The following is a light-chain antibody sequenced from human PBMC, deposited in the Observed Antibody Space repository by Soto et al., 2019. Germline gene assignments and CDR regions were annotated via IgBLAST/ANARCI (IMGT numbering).Light chain of an antibody. CDR2: GVS. J-gene: IGLJ3*02. V-gene: IGLV2-14*01. CDR3: RSYTGSSPPWV. Sequence: QSALTQPASVSGSPGQSITISCTGTSSDVGAYNYVSWYQQHPGTAPKLMISGVSNRPSGVSICFAGSKSGNTASLTISGLQADDEADYYCRSYTGSSPPWVFGGGTKLTVL. CDR1: SSDVGAYNY.